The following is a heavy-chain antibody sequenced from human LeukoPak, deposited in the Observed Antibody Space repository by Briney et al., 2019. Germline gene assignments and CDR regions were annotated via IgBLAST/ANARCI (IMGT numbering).Heavy chain of an antibody. CDR2: MYQSGTT. D-gene: IGHD2/OR15-2a*01. J-gene: IGHJ4*02. V-gene: IGHV4-30-2*01. Sequence: SQTLSLTCAVSGGSISSGGYSWSWIRQPPGEGLEWLGYMYQSGTTYYNSSLKSRVTISVDRSRNQFSLQLSAVTAADTAMYFCARSAHEYTFFDSWGQGTLVTVSS. CDR3: ARSAHEYTFFDS. CDR1: GGSISSGGYS.